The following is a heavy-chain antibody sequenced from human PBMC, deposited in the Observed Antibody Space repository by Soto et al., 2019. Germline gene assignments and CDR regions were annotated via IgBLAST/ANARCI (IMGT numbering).Heavy chain of an antibody. D-gene: IGHD4-17*01. CDR3: AKHLRTTVTTNSFDWFDL. Sequence: PGGSLRLSCAASGFTFSSYAMTWVRQAPGKGLGWVSAISGSGYSTYYADSVKGRFTISRDNSKNTLYLQMNSLRDEDTAVYYCAKHLRTTVTTNSFDWFDLWGQGTLVTVSS. V-gene: IGHV3-23*01. CDR1: GFTFSSYA. CDR2: ISGSGYST. J-gene: IGHJ5*02.